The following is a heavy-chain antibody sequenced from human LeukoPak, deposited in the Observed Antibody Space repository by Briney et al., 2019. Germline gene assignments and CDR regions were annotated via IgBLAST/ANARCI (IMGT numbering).Heavy chain of an antibody. J-gene: IGHJ3*02. V-gene: IGHV3-9*01. Sequence: GGSLRLSCAASGFTFSSYAMHWVRQAPGKGLEWVSGISWNSGSIGYADSVKGRFTISRDNAKNSLYLQMNSLRAEDTALYYCAKEEIRNPRAFDAFDIWGQGTMVTVSS. CDR2: ISWNSGSI. CDR3: AKEEIRNPRAFDAFDI. CDR1: GFTFSSYA.